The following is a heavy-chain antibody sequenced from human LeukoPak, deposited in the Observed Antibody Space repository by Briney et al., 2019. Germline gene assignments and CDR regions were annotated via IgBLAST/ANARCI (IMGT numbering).Heavy chain of an antibody. Sequence: PGGSLRLSHAASGNYWMHWVRQALGKGLVGVSHINSDGSWTSYADSVKGRFTISRDNAKNSLYLQMTNLRAEDTAVYFCARGGGLDVWGQGATVTVSS. V-gene: IGHV3-74*01. CDR2: INSDGSWT. CDR1: GNYW. D-gene: IGHD3-16*01. CDR3: ARGGGLDV. J-gene: IGHJ6*02.